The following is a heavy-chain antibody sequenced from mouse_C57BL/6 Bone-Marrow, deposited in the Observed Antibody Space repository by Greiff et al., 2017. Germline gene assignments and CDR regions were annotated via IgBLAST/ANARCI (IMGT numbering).Heavy chain of an antibody. CDR1: GFNIKDDY. CDR2: IDPENGDT. J-gene: IGHJ4*01. CDR3: TSITTVAYYAVDY. Sequence: VQLQQSGAELVRPGASVKLSCTASGFNIKDDYMHWVKQRPEQGLEWIGWIDPENGDTEYASKFPGKATITADTASNTAYLQLSSLPSEDTYVYYCTSITTVAYYAVDYWGRGTSVTVSS. V-gene: IGHV14-4*01. D-gene: IGHD1-1*01.